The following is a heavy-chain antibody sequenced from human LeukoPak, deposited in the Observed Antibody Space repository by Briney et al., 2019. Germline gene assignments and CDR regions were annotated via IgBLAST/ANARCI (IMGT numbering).Heavy chain of an antibody. J-gene: IGHJ6*03. V-gene: IGHV3-53*01. CDR1: GFTVSSNY. CDR3: ARGHLVGTTSAYYYMDV. Sequence: GGSLRLSCAASGFTVSSNYMSWVRQAPGKGLEWVSLIYGGRITYYADYVKGRFTICRDNSKNTLYLQMNSLRAEDTAVYYCARGHLVGTTSAYYYMDVWGKGTTVTVSS. D-gene: IGHD1-26*01. CDR2: IYGGRIT.